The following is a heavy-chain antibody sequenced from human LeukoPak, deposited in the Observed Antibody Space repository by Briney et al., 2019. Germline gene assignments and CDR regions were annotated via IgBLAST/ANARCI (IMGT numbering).Heavy chain of an antibody. CDR1: GFTFSSYW. CDR3: ARGGVGAVFDY. D-gene: IGHD1-26*01. V-gene: IGHV3-74*01. CDR2: YSDGSST. J-gene: IGHJ4*02. Sequence: GGSLRLSCAASGFTFSSYWMHWVRQAPGKGLVWVSYSDGSSTNYAASVKGRFTISRDNAKNTLYLQMNSLRAEDTAVYYCARGGVGAVFDYWGQGTLVTVSS.